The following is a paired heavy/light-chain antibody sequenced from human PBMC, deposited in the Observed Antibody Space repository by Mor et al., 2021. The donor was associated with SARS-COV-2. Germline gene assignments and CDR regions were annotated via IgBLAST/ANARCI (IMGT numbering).Light chain of an antibody. Sequence: DIVMTQTPLSLPVTPGEPASISCRSSQSLLNSDDGNTYLDWYLQKPGQPPQLLIYKLYYRASGVPDRFSGSGSGTDFTLKISRVEAEDVGVYYCMERIDFPWTFGQGTKVEIK. J-gene: IGKJ1*01. CDR3: MERIDFPWT. V-gene: IGKV2-40*01. CDR1: QSLLNSDDGNTY. CDR2: KLY.
Heavy chain of an antibody. CDR3: AKDDILIGYSY. V-gene: IGHV3-30*02. CDR1: GFTFSTYS. D-gene: IGHD3-9*01. J-gene: IGHJ4*02. Sequence: QVQLVEFGGGVVQPGGPLRISCAASGFTFSTYSMHWVRQAPGKGLEWVAYIRSDGSDKYYAESVKGRFTISRDNSKNTLYLQMSSLRAEDTAVYYCAKDDILIGYSYWGQGTLVTVSS. CDR2: IRSDGSDK.